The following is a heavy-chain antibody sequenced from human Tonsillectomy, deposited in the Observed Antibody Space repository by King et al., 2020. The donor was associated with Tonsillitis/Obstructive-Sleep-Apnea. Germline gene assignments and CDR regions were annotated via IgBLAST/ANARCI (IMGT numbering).Heavy chain of an antibody. D-gene: IGHD3-16*01. CDR2: LSGGGGIT. J-gene: IGHJ5*02. V-gene: IGHV3-23*01. CDR3: AALGQLGHLRAKFGANWFDP. Sequence: VQLQESGGGLVQPGGSLRLSCAASGFTFSDHAMSWVRQAPGKGLEWVSTLSGGGGITYYADSVRGRFTISRDNSKNNLYLQMNFLRAEDTALYYCAALGQLGHLRAKFGANWFDPWGQGALVTVSS. CDR1: GFTFSDHA.